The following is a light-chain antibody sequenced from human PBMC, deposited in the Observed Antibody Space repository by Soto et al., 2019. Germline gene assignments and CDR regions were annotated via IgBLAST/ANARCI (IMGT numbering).Light chain of an antibody. Sequence: HSVLTQPPSASGSPGQSVTISCTGTKSDIGVYYFVSWYQHHPGKDPRLIIYEVVQRPSGVPDRFSGSKSGNTASLTVSGLQAADEADYFCKSYAGSNTYVFGSGTKVTV. CDR3: KSYAGSNTYV. J-gene: IGLJ1*01. CDR1: KSDIGVYYF. V-gene: IGLV2-8*01. CDR2: EVV.